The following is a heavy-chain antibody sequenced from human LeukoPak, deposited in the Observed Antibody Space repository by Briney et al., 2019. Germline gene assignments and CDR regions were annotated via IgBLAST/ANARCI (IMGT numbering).Heavy chain of an antibody. V-gene: IGHV3-66*01. CDR1: GFTVNSNY. J-gene: IGHJ4*02. D-gene: IGHD3-3*01. Sequence: GGSLRLSCAASGFTVNSNYMSWVRQAPGKGPEWVSVLYSGGSTDNADSVKGRFTISRDNSKNTLYLQMNSLRAEDTAVYYCARDRSGYFDYWGQGTLVTVSS. CDR2: LYSGGST. CDR3: ARDRSGYFDY.